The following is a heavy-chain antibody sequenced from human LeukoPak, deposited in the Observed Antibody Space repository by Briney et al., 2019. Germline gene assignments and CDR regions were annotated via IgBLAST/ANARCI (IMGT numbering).Heavy chain of an antibody. D-gene: IGHD6-19*01. CDR1: GGSISSSSYY. Sequence: SETLSLTCTVSGGSISSSSYYWGWIRQPPGEGLEWIGNIYYSGSTYYNPSLKSRVTISVDTSKNQFSLKLSSVTAADTAVYYCAREGYSSGWYPTDYWGQGTLVTVSS. CDR3: AREGYSSGWYPTDY. V-gene: IGHV4-39*02. CDR2: IYYSGST. J-gene: IGHJ4*02.